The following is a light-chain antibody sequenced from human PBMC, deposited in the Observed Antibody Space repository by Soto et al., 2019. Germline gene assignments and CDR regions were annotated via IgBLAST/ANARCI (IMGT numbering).Light chain of an antibody. CDR3: QQYDNLPRT. Sequence: DIQMTQSPSSLSASLGDRVTITCQARQDISNNLNWYQQKPGKDPKLLIYSASGLATGVPSRFSGSGSGTDFTFTISNLQNEDIATYYCQQYDNLPRTFGPGTKVDFK. J-gene: IGKJ3*01. CDR1: QDISNN. V-gene: IGKV1-33*01. CDR2: SAS.